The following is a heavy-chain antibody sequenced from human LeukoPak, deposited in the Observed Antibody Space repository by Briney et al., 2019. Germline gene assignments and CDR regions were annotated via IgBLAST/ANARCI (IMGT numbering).Heavy chain of an antibody. V-gene: IGHV4-34*01. CDR3: ARMGSGSSEGFDY. Sequence: SETLSLTCAVYGGSFSGYYWNWLRQPPGKGLEWIGEINHSGSTNYNPSLKSRVTISVDTSKDQFSLKLSSVTAADTAVYYCARMGSGSSEGFDYWGQGTLVTVSS. J-gene: IGHJ4*02. CDR1: GGSFSGYY. D-gene: IGHD1-26*01. CDR2: INHSGST.